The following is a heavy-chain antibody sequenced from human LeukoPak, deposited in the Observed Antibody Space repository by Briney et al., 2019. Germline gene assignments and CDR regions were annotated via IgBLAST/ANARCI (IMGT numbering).Heavy chain of an antibody. CDR3: AREMWDDILTGYYNEGYYFDY. CDR1: GYTFTSYG. CDR2: ISAYNGNR. D-gene: IGHD3-9*01. Sequence: ASVKVSCKASGYTFTSYGISWVRQAPGQGLEWMGWISAYNGNRNYAQKLQSRVTMTTDTSTSTAYMELRSLRSDDTAVYYCAREMWDDILTGYYNEGYYFDYWGQGTLVTVSS. J-gene: IGHJ4*02. V-gene: IGHV1-18*01.